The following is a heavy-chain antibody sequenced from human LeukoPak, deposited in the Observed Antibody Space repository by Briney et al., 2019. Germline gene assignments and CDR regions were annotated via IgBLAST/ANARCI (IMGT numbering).Heavy chain of an antibody. CDR2: INHSGST. CDR3: ARDTKVAGFNWFDP. D-gene: IGHD6-19*01. Sequence: PSETLSLTCGVYGGSFSNYYWSCIRQSPGKGLEWIGEINHSGSTNYNPSLKSRVTMSVDTSKNQFSLKLSSVTAADTAVYYCARDTKVAGFNWFDPWGQGTLVTVSS. V-gene: IGHV4-34*01. J-gene: IGHJ5*02. CDR1: GGSFSNYY.